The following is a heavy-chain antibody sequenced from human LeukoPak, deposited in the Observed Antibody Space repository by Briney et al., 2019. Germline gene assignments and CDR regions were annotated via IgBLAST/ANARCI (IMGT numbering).Heavy chain of an antibody. Sequence: GGSLRLSCEDSGFTFADYGLSWVRQAPGKGLEWVAGINWSGDNTFYADSVKGRFTISRDNTKKTLYLQMNNLRGEGTATYYCARDLSSNWNNLAYWGQGTLVTVSS. CDR1: GFTFADYG. D-gene: IGHD1/OR15-1a*01. CDR3: ARDLSSNWNNLAY. V-gene: IGHV3-20*04. CDR2: INWSGDNT. J-gene: IGHJ4*02.